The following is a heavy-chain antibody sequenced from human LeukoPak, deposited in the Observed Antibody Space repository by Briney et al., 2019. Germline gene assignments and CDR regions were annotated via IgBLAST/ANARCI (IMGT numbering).Heavy chain of an antibody. V-gene: IGHV4-34*01. Sequence: SETLSLTCAVYGGSFSGYYWSWIRQPPGKGLEWIGEINHSGSTNYNPSLKSRVTISVDTSRNQFSLKLSSVTAADTAVYYCASYGHLVDYWGQGTLVTVSS. D-gene: IGHD4-17*01. J-gene: IGHJ4*02. CDR1: GGSFSGYY. CDR2: INHSGST. CDR3: ASYGHLVDY.